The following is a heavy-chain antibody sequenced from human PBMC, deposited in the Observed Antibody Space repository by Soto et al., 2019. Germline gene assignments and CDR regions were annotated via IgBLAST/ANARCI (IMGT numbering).Heavy chain of an antibody. Sequence: SETLSLTCTVSGGSISSGGYYWSWIRQHPGKGLEWIGYIYYSGSTYYNPSLKSRVTISVDTSKNQFSLKLSSVTAADTAVYYCAGSGSYYFDYWGQGTLVTVSS. D-gene: IGHD3-10*01. CDR3: AGSGSYYFDY. CDR2: IYYSGST. CDR1: GGSISSGGYY. J-gene: IGHJ4*02. V-gene: IGHV4-31*03.